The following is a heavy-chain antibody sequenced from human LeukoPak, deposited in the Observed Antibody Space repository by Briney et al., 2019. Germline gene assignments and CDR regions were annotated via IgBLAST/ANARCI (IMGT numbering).Heavy chain of an antibody. CDR1: GFTFSSYE. Sequence: GGSLRLSCAASGFTFSSYEMNWVRQAPGKGLEWVSYISSSGSTIYYADSVKGRFTISRDNAKNSLYLKMNSLRAEDTAVYYCAELGITMIGGVWGKGTTVTISS. D-gene: IGHD3-10*02. V-gene: IGHV3-48*03. J-gene: IGHJ6*04. CDR2: ISSSGSTI. CDR3: AELGITMIGGV.